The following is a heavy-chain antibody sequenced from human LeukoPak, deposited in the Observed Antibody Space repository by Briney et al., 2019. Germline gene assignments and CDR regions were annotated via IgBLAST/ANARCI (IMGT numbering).Heavy chain of an antibody. CDR3: ARNYASGNYFDFYYYNMDV. J-gene: IGHJ6*02. D-gene: IGHD3-10*01. Sequence: SETLSLTCTVSGGSISSSSYYWGWIRQPPGKGLEWIGSIYYSGSTYYNPSLKSRVTISVATSKNQFSLKLSSVTAADTAVYYCARNYASGNYFDFYYYNMDVWGQGTTVTVSS. CDR1: GGSISSSSYY. V-gene: IGHV4-39*01. CDR2: IYYSGST.